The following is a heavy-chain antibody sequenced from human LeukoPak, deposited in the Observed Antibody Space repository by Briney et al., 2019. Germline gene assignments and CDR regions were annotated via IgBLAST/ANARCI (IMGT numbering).Heavy chain of an antibody. D-gene: IGHD6-13*01. CDR2: IKEDGSEK. CDR1: GFTFSSYW. CDR3: ARSNSSSWHPFDY. J-gene: IGHJ4*02. Sequence: GGSLRLSCAASGFTFSSYWMSWVRQAPGKGLEWVANIKEDGSEKYYVDSVKGRFTISRNNAKNSLFLQMNSLRVEDAAVYYCARSNSSSWHPFDYWGQGTLVTVSS. V-gene: IGHV3-7*01.